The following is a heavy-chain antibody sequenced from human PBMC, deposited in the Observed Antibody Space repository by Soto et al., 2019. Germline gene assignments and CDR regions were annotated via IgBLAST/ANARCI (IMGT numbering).Heavy chain of an antibody. Sequence: VQLVQSGAEVKKPGSSVKVSCKASGGTFSSYTISWVRQAPGQGLEWMGRIIPILGIANYAQKFQGRVTIAADKSTSTAYMELSSLRSEDTAVYYCARVTGTKRTGFDYWGQGTLVTVSS. CDR2: IIPILGIA. CDR1: GGTFSSYT. D-gene: IGHD1-7*01. CDR3: ARVTGTKRTGFDY. V-gene: IGHV1-69*02. J-gene: IGHJ4*02.